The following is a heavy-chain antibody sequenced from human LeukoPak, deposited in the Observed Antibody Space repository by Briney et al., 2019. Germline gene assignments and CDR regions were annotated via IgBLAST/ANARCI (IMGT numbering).Heavy chain of an antibody. J-gene: IGHJ4*02. D-gene: IGHD2-21*02. Sequence: GGSLRPSCAASGFTFSSYWMSWVRQAPGKGLEWVANIKQDGSEKYYVDSVKGRFTISRDNAKNSLYLQMNSLRAEDTAVYYCARDHRYCGGDCLFFDYWGQGTLVTVSS. CDR2: IKQDGSEK. CDR3: ARDHRYCGGDCLFFDY. V-gene: IGHV3-7*03. CDR1: GFTFSSYW.